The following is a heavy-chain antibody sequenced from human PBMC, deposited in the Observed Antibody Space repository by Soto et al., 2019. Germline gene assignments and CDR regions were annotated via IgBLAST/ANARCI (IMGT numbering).Heavy chain of an antibody. D-gene: IGHD1-26*01. Sequence: GGSLRLSCAASGFTFSSYGMHWVRQAPGKGLEWVAVISYDGSNKYYADSVKGRFTISRDNSKNTLYLQMNSLRAEDTAVYYCAKDRDSGSYPRVDYFDYWGQGTLVTVSS. V-gene: IGHV3-30*18. J-gene: IGHJ4*02. CDR1: GFTFSSYG. CDR3: AKDRDSGSYPRVDYFDY. CDR2: ISYDGSNK.